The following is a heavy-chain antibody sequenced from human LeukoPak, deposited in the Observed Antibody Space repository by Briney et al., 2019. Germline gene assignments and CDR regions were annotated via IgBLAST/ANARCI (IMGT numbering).Heavy chain of an antibody. V-gene: IGHV1-2*02. CDR1: GYTFTGYF. CDR3: ARDPGYSSPRGDY. Sequence: ASVKVSCKASGYTFTGYFMHWVRQAPGQGLEWMGWINPNSGGTHYAQKFQGRVTMTRDTSISTDYMELSRLRSDDTAVYYCARDPGYSSPRGDYWGQGTLVTVSS. J-gene: IGHJ4*02. CDR2: INPNSGGT. D-gene: IGHD5-18*01.